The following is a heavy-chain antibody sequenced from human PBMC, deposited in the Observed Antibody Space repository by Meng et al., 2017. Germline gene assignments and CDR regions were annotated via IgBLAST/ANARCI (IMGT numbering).Heavy chain of an antibody. D-gene: IGHD6-19*01. Sequence: GGSLRLSCAASGFTFSSYAMSWVRQAPGKGLEWVSAISGSGGSTYYADSVKGRFTISRDNSKNTLYLQMNSLRAEDTAVYYCAREIAVAGQKDYYYYGMDVWGQGTTVTVSS. CDR2: ISGSGGST. CDR3: AREIAVAGQKDYYYYGMDV. J-gene: IGHJ6*02. V-gene: IGHV3-23*01. CDR1: GFTFSSYA.